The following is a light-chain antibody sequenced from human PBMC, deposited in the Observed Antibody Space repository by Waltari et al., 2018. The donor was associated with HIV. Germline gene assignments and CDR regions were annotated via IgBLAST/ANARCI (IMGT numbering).Light chain of an antibody. Sequence: QSALTQPASVSGSPGQSITMSCTGTTSDIGGYHFVSWYQQHPGKAPKVIIYEVSNRPSGVSTRFSGSKSGNTASLTISGLQAEDEADYYCSSYSTAANVVFGEGTKLTV. J-gene: IGLJ2*01. CDR3: SSYSTAANVV. V-gene: IGLV2-14*01. CDR2: EVS. CDR1: TSDIGGYHF.